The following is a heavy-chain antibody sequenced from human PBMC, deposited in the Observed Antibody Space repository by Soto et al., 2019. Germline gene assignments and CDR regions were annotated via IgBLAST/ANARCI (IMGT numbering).Heavy chain of an antibody. CDR2: IYYSGST. CDR1: GGSISSSSYY. V-gene: IGHV4-39*01. J-gene: IGHJ6*02. Sequence: SETLSLTCTVSGGSISSSSYYWGWIRQPPGKGLEWIGSIYYSGSTYYNPSLKSRVTISVDTSKNQFSLKLSSVTAADTAVYYCEAAAMDKPDVWGQGTTVTVSS. D-gene: IGHD2-2*01. CDR3: EAAAMDKPDV.